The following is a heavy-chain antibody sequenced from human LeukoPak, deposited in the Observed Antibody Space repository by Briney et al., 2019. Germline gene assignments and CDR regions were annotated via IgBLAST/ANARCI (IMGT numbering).Heavy chain of an antibody. CDR1: GYELSLYW. V-gene: IGHV5-51*01. D-gene: IGHD5-12*01. J-gene: IGHJ4*02. CDR3: ARRLEGLATFDY. CDR2: IYPGDSDT. Sequence: GESLKISCEGLGYELSLYWIAWVRQMSGKGLGWMGIIYPGDSDTRYSPSVQGQVTISADKSISTAYLQWSSLKASDTAMYYCARRLEGLATFDYWGQGTLVTVSS.